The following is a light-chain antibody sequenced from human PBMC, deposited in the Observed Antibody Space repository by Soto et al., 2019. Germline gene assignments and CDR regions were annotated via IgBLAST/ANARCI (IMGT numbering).Light chain of an antibody. Sequence: QSALTQPPSASGSPGQSVTISCTGTSSDVGGYNYVSWYQQHPGKAPKLMIYEVSKRPSGVPDRFSGSKSGNTASLTVSGLQAEDEADYYCSSYAGSNKLNWVFGGGTKLTVL. J-gene: IGLJ3*02. V-gene: IGLV2-8*01. CDR3: SSYAGSNKLNWV. CDR2: EVS. CDR1: SSDVGGYNY.